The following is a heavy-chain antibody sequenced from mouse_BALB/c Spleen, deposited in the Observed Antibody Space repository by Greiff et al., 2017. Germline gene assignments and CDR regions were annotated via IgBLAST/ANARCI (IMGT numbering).Heavy chain of an antibody. CDR2: INPSNGGT. Sequence: VQLQQSGAELVKPGASVKLSCQASGYTFTSYYMYWVKQRPGQGLEWIGEINPSNGGTNFNEKFKSKATLTVDKSSSTAYMQLSSLTSEDAAVYYCTRGSPWFAYWGQGTLVTVSA. J-gene: IGHJ3*01. V-gene: IGHV1S81*02. CDR3: TRGSPWFAY. CDR1: GYTFTSYY.